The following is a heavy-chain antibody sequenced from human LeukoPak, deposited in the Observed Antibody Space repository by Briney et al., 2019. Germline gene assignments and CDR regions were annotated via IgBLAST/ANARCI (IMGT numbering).Heavy chain of an antibody. Sequence: PGGSLRLSCAASGFTFSSYTMNWVRQAPGKGLEWVSGISGSGGSTHYADSVKGRFTISRDNSKNTLYLQMNSLRAEDTAVYYCAKSASLWFGDSSDYWGQGTLVTVSS. J-gene: IGHJ4*02. CDR2: ISGSGGST. CDR3: AKSASLWFGDSSDY. V-gene: IGHV3-23*01. D-gene: IGHD3-10*01. CDR1: GFTFSSYT.